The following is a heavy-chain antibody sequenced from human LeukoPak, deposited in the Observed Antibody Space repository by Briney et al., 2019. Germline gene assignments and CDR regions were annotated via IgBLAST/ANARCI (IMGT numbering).Heavy chain of an antibody. CDR3: ARDSRWIQLWDAYYFDY. CDR2: INPSGGST. Sequence: ASVKVSCKASGYTFTGYYMHWVRQAPGQGLEWMGIINPSGGSTSYAQKFQGRVTMTRDTSTSTVYMELSSLRSEDTAVYYCARDSRWIQLWDAYYFDYWGQGTLVTVSS. D-gene: IGHD5-18*01. V-gene: IGHV1-46*01. J-gene: IGHJ4*02. CDR1: GYTFTGYY.